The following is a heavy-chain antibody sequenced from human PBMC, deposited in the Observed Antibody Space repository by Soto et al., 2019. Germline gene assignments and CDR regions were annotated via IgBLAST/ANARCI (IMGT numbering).Heavy chain of an antibody. CDR1: GGSISSRSFY. CDR3: ARQGPTNTDYSGSRSKWFDP. V-gene: IGHV4-39*01. Sequence: LSLTFTVSGGSISSRSFYWGWIRQPPGKWLEWIGSLYYSGSTYYNPSLKSRVTISVDTSKNQFSLKLSSVTAADTAVYYCARQGPTNTDYSGSRSKWFDPWGQGNMVNISS. D-gene: IGHD3-10*01. J-gene: IGHJ5*02. CDR2: LYYSGST.